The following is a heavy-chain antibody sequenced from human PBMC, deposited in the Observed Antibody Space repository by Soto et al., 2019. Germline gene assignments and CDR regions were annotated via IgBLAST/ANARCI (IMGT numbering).Heavy chain of an antibody. J-gene: IGHJ4*02. D-gene: IGHD4-17*01. CDR2: ISGSGGST. Sequence: GGSLRLSCAASGFTFSNYAMSWVRQAPGKGLEWVSVISGSGGSTYYADSVKGRFTISRDNSKNTLYLQMNSLRAEDTAIYYCAKDRHRMAYGDYANFDYWGQGTLVTVAS. CDR3: AKDRHRMAYGDYANFDY. CDR1: GFTFSNYA. V-gene: IGHV3-23*01.